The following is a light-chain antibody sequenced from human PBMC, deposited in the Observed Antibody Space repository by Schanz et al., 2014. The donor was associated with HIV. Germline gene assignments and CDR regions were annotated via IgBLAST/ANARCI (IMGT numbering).Light chain of an antibody. Sequence: QSVLTQPPSASGTPGQRVTISCSGSSSNIGSNYVYWYQQLPGTAPKLLIHNNDQRPSGVPDRFSGSKSGTSASLTISGLQSDDEADYYCATWDIALSGPVFGGGTKLTVL. J-gene: IGLJ2*01. CDR1: SSNIGSNY. CDR2: NND. V-gene: IGLV1-47*02. CDR3: ATWDIALSGPV.